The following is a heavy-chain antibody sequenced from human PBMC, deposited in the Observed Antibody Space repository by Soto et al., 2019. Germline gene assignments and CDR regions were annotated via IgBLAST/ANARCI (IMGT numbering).Heavy chain of an antibody. D-gene: IGHD3-3*01. CDR1: GFTFSSYE. J-gene: IGHJ4*02. CDR3: AKDLVSIFGVAPDY. Sequence: PGGSLRLSCAASGFTFSSYELNWVRQAPGKGQERVSYISSSGSTIYYADSVKGRFTISRDNSKNTLYLQMNSLRAEGTALYYCAKDLVSIFGVAPDYWGQGTLVTVSS. V-gene: IGHV3-48*03. CDR2: ISSSGSTI.